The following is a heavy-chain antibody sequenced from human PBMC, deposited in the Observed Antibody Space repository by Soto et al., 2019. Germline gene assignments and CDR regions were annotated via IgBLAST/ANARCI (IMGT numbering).Heavy chain of an antibody. Sequence: GGSLRLSCAASGFIFSSFWMSWVRQAPGKGLEWVANIKQDGSEKNYVDPVKGRFTISRDNAMKSVFLQMNSLRAEDTAVYYCLGQSARGGVASHFDYLGQGTLVTVSS. D-gene: IGHD3-3*01. CDR2: IKQDGSEK. CDR3: LGQSARGGVASHFDY. J-gene: IGHJ4*02. V-gene: IGHV3-7*01. CDR1: GFIFSSFW.